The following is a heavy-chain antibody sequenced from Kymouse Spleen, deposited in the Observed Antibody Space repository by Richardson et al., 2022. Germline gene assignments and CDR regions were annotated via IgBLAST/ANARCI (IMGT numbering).Heavy chain of an antibody. V-gene: IGHV3-21*03. CDR2: ISSSSSYI. CDR3: ARENYDFWSGYSNYYYYYGMDV. CDR1: GFTFSSYS. D-gene: IGHD3-3*01. Sequence: EVQLVESGGGLVKPGGSLRLSCAASGFTFSSYSMNWVRQAPGKGLEWVSSISSSSSYIYYADSVKGRFTISRDNAKNSLYLQMNSLRAEDTAVYYCARENYDFWSGYSNYYYYYGMDVWGQGTTVTVSS. J-gene: IGHJ6*02.